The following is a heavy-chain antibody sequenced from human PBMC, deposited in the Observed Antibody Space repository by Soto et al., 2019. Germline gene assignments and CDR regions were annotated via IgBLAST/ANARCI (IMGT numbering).Heavy chain of an antibody. CDR1: GGSVSSNY. V-gene: IGHV4-59*02. CDR3: ARVRGITGTIDY. Sequence: SVIMSLTCPVSGGSVSSNYCSWLRQPPGKGLEWIGYIYYSGITNYNPSLKSRVTISVDTSKNQFSLKLSSVTAADSAVYYCARVRGITGTIDYWGQASLVTV. CDR2: IYYSGIT. J-gene: IGHJ4*02. D-gene: IGHD1-20*01.